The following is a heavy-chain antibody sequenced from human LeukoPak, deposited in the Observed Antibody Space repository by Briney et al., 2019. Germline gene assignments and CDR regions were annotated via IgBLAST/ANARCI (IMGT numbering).Heavy chain of an antibody. CDR1: GFTFDDYA. D-gene: IGHD3-9*01. J-gene: IGHJ4*02. CDR2: ISGDGGST. V-gene: IGHV3-43*02. CDR3: AKDTMFYDILTGYPHFDY. Sequence: GGSLRLSCAASGFTFDDYAMHWVRQAPGKGLEWVSLISGDGGSTYYADSVKGRFTISRDNSKNTLYLQMNTLRAEDTAVYYCAKDTMFYDILTGYPHFDYWGQGTLVTVSS.